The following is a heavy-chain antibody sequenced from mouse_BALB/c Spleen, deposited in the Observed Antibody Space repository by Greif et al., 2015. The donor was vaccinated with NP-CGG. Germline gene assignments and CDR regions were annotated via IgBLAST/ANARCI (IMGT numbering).Heavy chain of an antibody. V-gene: IGHV5-4*02. Sequence: EVKLMESGGGLVKPGGSLKLSCAASGFTFSDYYMYWVRQTPEKRLEWVATISDGGSYTYYPDSVKGRFTISRDNAKNNLYLQMSSLKSEDTAMYYCARGGYDGYSYYAMDYWGQGTSVTVSS. CDR1: GFTFSDYY. D-gene: IGHD2-3*01. CDR3: ARGGYDGYSYYAMDY. CDR2: ISDGGSYT. J-gene: IGHJ4*01.